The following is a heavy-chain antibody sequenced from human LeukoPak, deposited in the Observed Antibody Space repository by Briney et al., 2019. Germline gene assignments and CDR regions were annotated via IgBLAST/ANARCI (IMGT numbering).Heavy chain of an antibody. D-gene: IGHD3-10*01. J-gene: IGHJ4*02. CDR2: INHSGST. V-gene: IGHV4-34*01. CDR3: ASQHNYYGSGSSDY. Sequence: SETLSLTCAVYGGSFSGYYWSWIRQPPGKGLEWIGEINHSGSTNYNPSLKSRVTISVDTSKNQFSLKLSSVTAADTAVYYCASQHNYYGSGSSDYWGQGTLVTVSS. CDR1: GGSFSGYY.